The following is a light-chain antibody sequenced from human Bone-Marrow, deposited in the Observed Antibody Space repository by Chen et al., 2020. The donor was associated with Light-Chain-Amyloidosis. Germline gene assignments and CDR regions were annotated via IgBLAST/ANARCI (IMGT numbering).Light chain of an antibody. J-gene: IGLJ1*01. CDR2: EVT. CDR3: SSYTITNTLV. CDR1: SSDVGGDNH. V-gene: IGLV2-14*01. Sequence: QSALTQPAPFSGPPVHPIPIPSPGTSSDVGGDNHVSWYQQHPDKAPKLIIYEVTNRPSWVPDRFSGSKSENTASLTISGLQTEDEADYFCSSYTITNTLVFGSGTRVTVL.